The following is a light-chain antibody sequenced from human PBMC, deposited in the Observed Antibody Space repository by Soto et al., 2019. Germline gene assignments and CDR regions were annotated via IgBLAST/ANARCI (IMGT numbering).Light chain of an antibody. J-gene: IGKJ1*01. Sequence: IVMTQSPDSLAVSLGERATINCKSSQSVLYSSNNKNYLAWYQQKPGQPPKLLIYWASTRESGVPDRFSGGGSGTDFTLTIGSLQAEDVAVYYCQQYYNTLWTFGQGTKVDIK. CDR3: QQYYNTLWT. CDR1: QSVLYSSNNKNY. V-gene: IGKV4-1*01. CDR2: WAS.